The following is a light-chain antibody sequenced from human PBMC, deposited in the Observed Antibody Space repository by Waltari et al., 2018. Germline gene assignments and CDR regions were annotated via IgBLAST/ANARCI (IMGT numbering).Light chain of an antibody. Sequence: DLQLTQSPSTLSASVGDRVTISCRASQSISSWLAWYQQKPGKAPKLPIYKASSLESGVPSRFSGSGSGTEFTLTISSLQPDDFATYYCQQYNSYSGFGPGTKVDIK. CDR2: KAS. CDR3: QQYNSYSG. J-gene: IGKJ3*01. CDR1: QSISSW. V-gene: IGKV1-5*03.